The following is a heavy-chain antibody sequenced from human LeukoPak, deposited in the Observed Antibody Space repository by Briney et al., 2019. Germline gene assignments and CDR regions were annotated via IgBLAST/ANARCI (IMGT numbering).Heavy chain of an antibody. V-gene: IGHV3-11*01. CDR2: ISSSGSTI. CDR3: ARVWQQLVEGYFDY. CDR1: GFTFSDYY. J-gene: IGHJ4*02. D-gene: IGHD6-6*01. Sequence: GGSLRLACAAYGFTFSDYYMSWIRQAPGKGLEWVSYISSSGSTIYYADSVKGRFTISRDNAKNSLYLQMNSLRAEDTAVYYCARVWQQLVEGYFDYWGQGTLVTVSS.